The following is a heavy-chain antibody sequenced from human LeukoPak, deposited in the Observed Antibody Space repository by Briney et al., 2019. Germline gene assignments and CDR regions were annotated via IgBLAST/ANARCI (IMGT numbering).Heavy chain of an antibody. CDR2: ISAYYGNT. Sequence: ASVKVSCKASGYTFTSYGISWVRQAPGQGLEWMGWISAYYGNTNYAQKLQGRVTMTTDTSTSTAYMELRSLRSDDTAVYYCARDGFEDGYSIRPLDYWGQGTLVTVSS. CDR1: GYTFTSYG. CDR3: ARDGFEDGYSIRPLDY. D-gene: IGHD6-13*01. V-gene: IGHV1-18*04. J-gene: IGHJ4*02.